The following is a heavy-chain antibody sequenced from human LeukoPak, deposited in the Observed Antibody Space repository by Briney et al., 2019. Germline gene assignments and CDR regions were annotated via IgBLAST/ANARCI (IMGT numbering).Heavy chain of an antibody. J-gene: IGHJ4*02. CDR3: AKGLGYCSGGSCYSTLWY. V-gene: IGHV3-30*18. CDR1: GFTFSSYG. D-gene: IGHD2-15*01. CDR2: ISYDGSNK. Sequence: PGGSLRLSCAAPGFTFSSYGMHWVRQAPGKGLEWVAFISYDGSNKYYADSVKGRFTISRDNSKNTLYLQMNSLRAEDTAVYYCAKGLGYCSGGSCYSTLWYWGQGTLVTVSS.